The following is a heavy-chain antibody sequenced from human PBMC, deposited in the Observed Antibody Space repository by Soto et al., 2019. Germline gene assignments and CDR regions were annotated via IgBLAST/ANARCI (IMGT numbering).Heavy chain of an antibody. CDR1: GGTFSSYT. V-gene: IGHV1-18*01. Sequence: VTSVKVSCEASGGTFSSYTSSWVRQAPGQGLEWMGWISGSNGKTNYAQKVQGRVTMTTDTSTSTAYMELRSLRSDDTAVYYCARGIAVADPYNWYDSWGQGTLVTVSS. CDR2: ISGSNGKT. J-gene: IGHJ5*01. D-gene: IGHD6-13*01. CDR3: ARGIAVADPYNWYDS.